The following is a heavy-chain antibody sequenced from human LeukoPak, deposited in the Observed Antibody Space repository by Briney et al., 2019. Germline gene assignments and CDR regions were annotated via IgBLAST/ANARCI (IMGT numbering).Heavy chain of an antibody. V-gene: IGHV4-39*07. Sequence: SETLSLTCTVSGGSISSSSYYWAWIRQPPGKGLEWIGRVYYSGSTYYNPSLKSRVTISVDTSKNQFSLKLSSVTAADTAVYYCARNDFWSNYPIKNWFDPWGQGTLVTVSS. CDR1: GGSISSSSYY. D-gene: IGHD3-3*01. CDR3: ARNDFWSNYPIKNWFDP. CDR2: VYYSGST. J-gene: IGHJ5*02.